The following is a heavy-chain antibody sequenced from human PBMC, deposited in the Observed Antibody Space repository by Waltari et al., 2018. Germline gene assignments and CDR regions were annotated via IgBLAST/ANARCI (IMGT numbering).Heavy chain of an antibody. V-gene: IGHV4-34*01. CDR1: GGSFSGYY. CDR3: ARSSGWYTFDY. Sequence: QVQLQQWGAGLLKPSETLSLTYAVYGGSFSGYYWSWIRQPPGKGLEWIGEINHSGSTNYNPSLKSRVTISVDTSKNQFSLKLSSVTAADTAVYYCARSSGWYTFDYWGQGTLVTVSS. CDR2: INHSGST. D-gene: IGHD6-19*01. J-gene: IGHJ4*02.